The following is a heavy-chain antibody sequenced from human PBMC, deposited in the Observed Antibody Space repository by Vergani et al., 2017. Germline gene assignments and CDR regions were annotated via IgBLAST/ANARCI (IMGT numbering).Heavy chain of an antibody. V-gene: IGHV1-46*02. J-gene: IGHJ4*02. CDR1: GYIFKNYY. Sequence: VQLVQSGAEVRKPGASVTVSCTASGYIFKNYYIHWLRQAPGQAFEWMGILNPTTGHTTSAQKFMGRVDMTRDPSTDTSTRTVQMTLSSRRSEDTAVYYCARMEVLWFGELLSFDYWGQGTLVTVSS. D-gene: IGHD3-10*01. CDR3: ARMEVLWFGELLSFDY. CDR2: LNPTTGHT.